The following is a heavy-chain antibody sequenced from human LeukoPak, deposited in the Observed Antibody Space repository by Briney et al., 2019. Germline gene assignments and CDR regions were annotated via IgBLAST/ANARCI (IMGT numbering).Heavy chain of an antibody. D-gene: IGHD2-2*02. V-gene: IGHV3-7*01. CDR2: IKQDGSEK. J-gene: IGHJ3*02. Sequence: GGSLRLSCAASGFTFSSYWMSWVRQAPGKGLEWVPNIKQDGSEKYYVDSVKGRFTISRDNAKNSLYLQMNSLRAEDTAVYYCARVRIVVVPAAITGAFDIWGQGTMVTVSP. CDR3: ARVRIVVVPAAITGAFDI. CDR1: GFTFSSYW.